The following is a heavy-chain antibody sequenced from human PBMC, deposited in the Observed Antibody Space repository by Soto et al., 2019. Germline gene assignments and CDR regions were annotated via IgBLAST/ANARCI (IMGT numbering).Heavy chain of an antibody. CDR3: AREVFTMVRGVIISNYYYYGMDV. V-gene: IGHV4-30-4*01. CDR2: IYYSGST. D-gene: IGHD3-10*01. Sequence: QVQLQESGPGLVKPSQTLSLTCTVSGGSISSGDYYWSWIRQPPGKGLEWIGYIYYSGSTYYNPSLKSRVTISVDTSKNQFSLKLSSVTAADTAVYYCAREVFTMVRGVIISNYYYYGMDVWGQGTTVTVSS. CDR1: GGSISSGDYY. J-gene: IGHJ6*02.